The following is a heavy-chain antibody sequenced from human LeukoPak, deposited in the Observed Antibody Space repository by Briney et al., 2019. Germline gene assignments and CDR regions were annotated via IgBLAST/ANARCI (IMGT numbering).Heavy chain of an antibody. CDR2: ISYDGSNK. V-gene: IGHV3-30*03. D-gene: IGHD3-16*01. CDR1: GFTFSSYG. Sequence: PGRSLRLSCAASGFTFSSYGMHWVRQAPGKGLEWVAVISYDGSNKYYADSVKGRFTISRDNAKNSLYLQMNSLRAEDTAVYYCAREGRGGWFDPWGQGTLVTVSS. CDR3: AREGRGGWFDP. J-gene: IGHJ5*02.